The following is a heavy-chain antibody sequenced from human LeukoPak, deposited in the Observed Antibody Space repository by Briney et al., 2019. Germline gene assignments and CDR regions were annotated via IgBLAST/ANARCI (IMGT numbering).Heavy chain of an antibody. Sequence: GGSLRLSCAASGFTFSSYGMSWVRQAPGKGLEWVSAISGSGGSTYYADSVKGRFTISRDNSKNTLYLQMNSLRAEDTAIYYCAKRQYYYDSRGFDYWGQGTLVTVSP. D-gene: IGHD3-22*01. CDR3: AKRQYYYDSRGFDY. J-gene: IGHJ4*02. V-gene: IGHV3-23*01. CDR1: GFTFSSYG. CDR2: ISGSGGST.